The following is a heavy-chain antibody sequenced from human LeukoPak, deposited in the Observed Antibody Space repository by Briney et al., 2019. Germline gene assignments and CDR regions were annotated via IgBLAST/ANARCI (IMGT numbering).Heavy chain of an antibody. V-gene: IGHV3-21*01. J-gene: IGHJ4*02. D-gene: IGHD3-10*01. CDR1: GFTFSSYS. CDR3: ATRRFGELTY. CDR2: ISSSSSYI. Sequence: GGSLRLSCAASGFTFSSYSMNWVRQAPGKGLEWVSPISSSSSYIYYADSVKGRFTISRDTSKNTLYLQMNSLRVEDMAVYYCATRRFGELTYWGQGTLVTVSS.